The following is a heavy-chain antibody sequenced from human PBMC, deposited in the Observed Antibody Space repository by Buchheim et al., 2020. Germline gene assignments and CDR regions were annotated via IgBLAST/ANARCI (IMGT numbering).Heavy chain of an antibody. D-gene: IGHD2-21*02. Sequence: QVQLVQSGAEVKKPGASVKVSCKASGYTFINYGISWVRQAPGQGLEWLGWISAYNGYTNYAQKFQVRVTMTTDTSTSTAYMELRSLTSDETAVYYCATGPAGGPMGDQPPDYWGQGTL. CDR3: ATGPAGGPMGDQPPDY. CDR2: ISAYNGYT. J-gene: IGHJ4*02. V-gene: IGHV1-18*04. CDR1: GYTFINYG.